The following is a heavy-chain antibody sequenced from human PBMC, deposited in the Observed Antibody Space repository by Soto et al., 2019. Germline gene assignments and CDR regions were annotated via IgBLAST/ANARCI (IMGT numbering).Heavy chain of an antibody. J-gene: IGHJ6*02. D-gene: IGHD6-13*01. Sequence: KGLEWVAVISYDGSNKCYADSVKGRFTISRDNSKNTLYLQMNSLRAEDTAVYYCAKDMFCCTSSRRTYYFYSGMGISGQ. V-gene: IGHV3-30*18. CDR2: ISYDGSNK. CDR3: AKDMFCCTSSRRTYYFYSGMGI.